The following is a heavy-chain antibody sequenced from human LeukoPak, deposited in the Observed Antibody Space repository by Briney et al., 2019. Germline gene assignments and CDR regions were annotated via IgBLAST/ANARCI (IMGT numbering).Heavy chain of an antibody. Sequence: SETLSLTCAVYGGSFSGYYWSWLRQPPGKGLDGIGEINHSGSTNYNPSLKSRVTISVDTSKNQFSLKLSSVTAADTAVYYCARHRGVWRSSLDVWGKGTTVTISS. J-gene: IGHJ6*04. V-gene: IGHV4-34*01. CDR1: GGSFSGYY. D-gene: IGHD6-13*01. CDR3: ARHRGVWRSSLDV. CDR2: INHSGST.